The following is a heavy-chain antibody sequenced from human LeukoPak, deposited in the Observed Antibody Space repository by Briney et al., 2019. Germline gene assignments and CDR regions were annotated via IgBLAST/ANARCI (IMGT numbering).Heavy chain of an antibody. CDR3: ARHGSQNHVRYFQH. V-gene: IGHV4-59*08. CDR2: VAHKGPT. Sequence: SETLSLTCAVYGAYLSDYYWSWIRQSPGKGLQWIGEVAHKGPTVYSPTLNRKYNPSLKSRVTISVDTSKNQFSLKLSSVTAADTAVYYCARHGSQNHVRYFQHWGQGTLVTVSS. D-gene: IGHD1-14*01. J-gene: IGHJ1*01. CDR1: GAYLSDYY.